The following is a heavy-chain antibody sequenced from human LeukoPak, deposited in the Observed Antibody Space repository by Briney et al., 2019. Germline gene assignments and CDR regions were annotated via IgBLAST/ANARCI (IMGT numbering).Heavy chain of an antibody. CDR1: GFTFSSYT. V-gene: IGHV3-21*01. CDR3: ARDQGFSYYYYYMDV. CDR2: ISSSSSYI. D-gene: IGHD3-3*01. J-gene: IGHJ6*03. Sequence: GGSLRLSCAASGFTFSSYTMNWVRQAPGKGLEWVSSISSSSSYIYYADSVKGRFTVSRDNAKNSLYLQMKRLRAEDTAVYYCARDQGFSYYYYYMDVWGKGTTVTVSS.